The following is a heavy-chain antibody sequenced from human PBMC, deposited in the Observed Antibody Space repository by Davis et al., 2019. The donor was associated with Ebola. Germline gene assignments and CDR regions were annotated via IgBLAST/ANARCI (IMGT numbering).Heavy chain of an antibody. CDR3: ARLQWGQHGASFYYQGWFDS. J-gene: IGHJ5*01. D-gene: IGHD2/OR15-2a*01. Sequence: GGSLRLSCKGSGYSFTSYWIAWVRQMPGKGLEWMGIIYPGDSDTRYSPSFQGQVTISADKSISTAYLQWSSLKASDTATYYCARLQWGQHGASFYYQGWFDSWGRGTLVTVSS. CDR2: IYPGDSDT. V-gene: IGHV5-51*01. CDR1: GYSFTSYW.